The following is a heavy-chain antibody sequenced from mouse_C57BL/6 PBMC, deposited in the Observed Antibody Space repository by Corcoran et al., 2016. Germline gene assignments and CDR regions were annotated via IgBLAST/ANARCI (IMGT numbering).Heavy chain of an antibody. Sequence: QIQLVQSGPELKKPGETVKISCKASGYTFTTYGMSWVKQAPGKGLKWMGWINTYSGVPTYADDFKGRFAFSLETSASTAYLQINNLKNEDTATYFCARSGDGYSVYWGQGTLVTVSA. V-gene: IGHV9-3*01. CDR2: INTYSGVP. J-gene: IGHJ3*01. CDR3: ARSGDGYSVY. D-gene: IGHD2-3*01. CDR1: GYTFTTYG.